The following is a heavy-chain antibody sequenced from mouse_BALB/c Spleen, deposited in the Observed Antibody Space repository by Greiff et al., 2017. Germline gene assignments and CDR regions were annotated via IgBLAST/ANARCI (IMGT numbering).Heavy chain of an antibody. V-gene: IGHV5-6-5*01. CDR3: ARERDYGNHYAMDY. J-gene: IGHJ4*01. CDR1: GFTFSSYA. D-gene: IGHD2-1*01. Sequence: EVKLVESGGGLVKPGGSLKLSCAASGFTFSSYAMSWVRQTPEKMLEWVASISSGGSTYYPDSVKGRFTISRDNARNILYLQMSSLRSEDTAMYYCARERDYGNHYAMDYWGQGTSVTVSS. CDR2: ISSGGST.